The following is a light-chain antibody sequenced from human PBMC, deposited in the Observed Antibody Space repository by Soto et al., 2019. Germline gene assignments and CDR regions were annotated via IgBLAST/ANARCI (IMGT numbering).Light chain of an antibody. CDR1: SSDVGSYNR. Sequence: QSVLTQPPSVSGSPGQSVAISCTGTSSDVGSYNRVSWYQQPPGTAPKVMIYEVSNRPSGVPDRFSGSRSGNTASLAITGLQAEDEADYSCQSYDSSLSGFYVFGTGTKVTVL. V-gene: IGLV2-18*02. CDR2: EVS. CDR3: QSYDSSLSGFYV. J-gene: IGLJ1*01.